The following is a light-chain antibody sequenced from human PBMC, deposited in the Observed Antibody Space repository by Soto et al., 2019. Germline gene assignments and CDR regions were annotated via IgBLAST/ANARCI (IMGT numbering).Light chain of an antibody. J-gene: IGLJ1*01. V-gene: IGLV2-14*01. CDR1: SSDVGGYNY. CDR2: DVS. Sequence: QSALTQPASVSGSPGQSITISCTGTSSDVGGYNYVSWYQQHTGKAPKLMIYDVSNRPSGVSNRFSGSKSGNTASLTISGLQAEDEADYSCSSYTSSSTLYVFGTGTKVTVL. CDR3: SSYTSSSTLYV.